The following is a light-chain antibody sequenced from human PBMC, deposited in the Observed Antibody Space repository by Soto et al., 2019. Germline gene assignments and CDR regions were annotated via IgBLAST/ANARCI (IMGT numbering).Light chain of an antibody. V-gene: IGKV3-15*01. Sequence: EIVMTQSPATLPASPGERATLSCRASQSVSSNLAWYQQKPGQAPRLLIYGASTRATGIPARFSGSGSGTEFTLTISSLQSEDFAVYYCQHYNNWPRTFGQGTKVEIK. CDR2: GAS. CDR3: QHYNNWPRT. J-gene: IGKJ1*01. CDR1: QSVSSN.